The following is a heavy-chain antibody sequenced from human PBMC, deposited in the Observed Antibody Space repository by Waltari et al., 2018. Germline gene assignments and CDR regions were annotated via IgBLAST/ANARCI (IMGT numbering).Heavy chain of an antibody. V-gene: IGHV4-38-2*02. CDR3: ARDDPSTGYYYYYGMDV. CDR2: IYHSGST. J-gene: IGHJ6*02. CDR1: GYSISSGYY. Sequence: QVQLQESGPGLVKPSETLSLTCAVSGYSISSGYYWGWIRQPPGKGLEWIGSIYHSGSTYYNPSLKSRVTISVDTSTNQFSLKLSSVTAADTAVYYCARDDPSTGYYYYYGMDVWGQGTTVTVSS.